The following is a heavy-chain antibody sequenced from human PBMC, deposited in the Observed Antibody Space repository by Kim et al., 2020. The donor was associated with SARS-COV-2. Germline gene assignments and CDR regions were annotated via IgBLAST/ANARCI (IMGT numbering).Heavy chain of an antibody. CDR3: ATAGGYCSSTSCYRGDYGMDV. V-gene: IGHV1-46*01. CDR2: INPSGGST. Sequence: ASVKVSCKASGYTFTSYYMHWVRQAPGQGLEWMGIINPSGGSTSYAQKFQGRVTMTRDTSTSTVYMELSSLRSEDTAVYYCATAGGYCSSTSCYRGDYGMDVWGHGTTVTVSS. J-gene: IGHJ6*02. CDR1: GYTFTSYY. D-gene: IGHD2-2*01.